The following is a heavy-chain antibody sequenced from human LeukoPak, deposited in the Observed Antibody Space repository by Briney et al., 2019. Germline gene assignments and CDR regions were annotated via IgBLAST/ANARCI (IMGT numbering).Heavy chain of an antibody. Sequence: GGSLRLSCAASGFTFRSYDMHWVRQAPGKGLEWVSSIGSDNKPHYSESVKGRFAISRDNSKSMLFLQLNSLRAEDTALYYCARGLHYYVAMDVWGQGTTVTVSS. J-gene: IGHJ6*02. CDR2: IGSDNKP. CDR3: ARGLHYYVAMDV. CDR1: GFTFRSYD. D-gene: IGHD3-10*02. V-gene: IGHV3-NL1*01.